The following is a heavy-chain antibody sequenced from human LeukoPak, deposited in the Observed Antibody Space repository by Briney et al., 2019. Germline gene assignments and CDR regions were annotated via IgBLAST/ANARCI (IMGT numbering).Heavy chain of an antibody. CDR1: GFTFSSYS. J-gene: IGHJ3*02. CDR3: ASYYYGSGGDAFDI. Sequence: GGSLRLSCAASGFTFSSYSMNWVRQAPGKGLEWVSSISSSSSYIYYADSMKGRFTISRDNAKNSLYLQMNSLRAEDTAVHYCASYYYGSGGDAFDIRGQGTMVTVSS. D-gene: IGHD3-10*01. CDR2: ISSSSSYI. V-gene: IGHV3-21*01.